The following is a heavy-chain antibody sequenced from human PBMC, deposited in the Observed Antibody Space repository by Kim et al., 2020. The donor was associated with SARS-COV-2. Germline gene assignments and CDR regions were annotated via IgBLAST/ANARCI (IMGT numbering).Heavy chain of an antibody. Sequence: GGSLRLSCAASGFTFSDHYMSWIRQAPGKGLECISYITSTGNGKYYADSVKGRFTISRDNTKNSLYLQLDSLRVEDTAVYYCARDRKEFSYIGMDVWGQG. D-gene: IGHD3-10*01. V-gene: IGHV3-11*04. CDR3: ARDRKEFSYIGMDV. CDR2: ITSTGNGK. J-gene: IGHJ6*02. CDR1: GFTFSDHY.